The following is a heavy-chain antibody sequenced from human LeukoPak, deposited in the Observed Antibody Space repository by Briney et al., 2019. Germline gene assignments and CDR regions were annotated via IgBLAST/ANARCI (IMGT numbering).Heavy chain of an antibody. Sequence: GGSLRLSCAASGFVFSASYMSWVRKAPGKGLEWVATIKPDGSEKYHVDSVSGRFTISRDNTNDSLSLQMNSLRVDDTAVYYCVRGGTYWTVSWGQGTLVNVS. CDR3: VRGGTYWTVS. J-gene: IGHJ5*01. CDR2: IKPDGSEK. CDR1: GFVFSASY. V-gene: IGHV3-7*01.